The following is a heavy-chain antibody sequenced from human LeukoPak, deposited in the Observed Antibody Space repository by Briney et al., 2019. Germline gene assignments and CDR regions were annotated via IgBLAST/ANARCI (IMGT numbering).Heavy chain of an antibody. CDR3: ARDQEGFDY. CDR2: IYPRDGST. CDR1: GYTFTNNY. V-gene: IGHV1-46*01. J-gene: IGHJ4*02. Sequence: ASVKVSCKASGYTFTNNYLHWVRQAPGQGLEWMGMIYPRDGSTSYAQNIQGRVTVTRDTSTTTVHMELRGLRPEDTAVYYCARDQEGFDYWGQGTVVTVSS.